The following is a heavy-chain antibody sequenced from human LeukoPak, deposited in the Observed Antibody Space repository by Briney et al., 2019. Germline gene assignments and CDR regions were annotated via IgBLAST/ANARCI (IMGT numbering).Heavy chain of an antibody. CDR2: INHSGST. V-gene: IGHV4-34*01. D-gene: IGHD2-2*01. CDR3: ARDAVVLEPHYYSYYMDV. Sequence: SETLSLTCAVYGGSFSGYYWSWIRQPPGKGLEWIGEINHSGSTNYNPSLKSRVTISVDTSKNQFSLKLSSVTAADTAVYYCARDAVVLEPHYYSYYMDVWGKGTTVTVSS. J-gene: IGHJ6*03. CDR1: GGSFSGYY.